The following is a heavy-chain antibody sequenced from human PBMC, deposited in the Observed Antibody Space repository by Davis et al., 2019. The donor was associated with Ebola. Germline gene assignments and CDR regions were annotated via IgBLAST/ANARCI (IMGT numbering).Heavy chain of an antibody. Sequence: SETLSLTCTVSGGSLSSSSYYWGWIRQPPGKGLEWIGNIYSSGSTYYNPSLKSRVTISVDTSKNQFSLKLSSVTAADTAMYYCARGHSYGYMVYGMDVWGQGTTVTVSS. J-gene: IGHJ6*02. D-gene: IGHD5-18*01. CDR2: IYSSGST. CDR3: ARGHSYGYMVYGMDV. CDR1: GGSLSSSSYY. V-gene: IGHV4-39*01.